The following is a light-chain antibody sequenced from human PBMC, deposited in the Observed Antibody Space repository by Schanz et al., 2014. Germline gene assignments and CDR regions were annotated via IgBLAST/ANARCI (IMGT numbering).Light chain of an antibody. CDR1: QSVSSSY. V-gene: IGKV3-20*01. Sequence: EIVLTQSPGTLSLSPGERATLSCRASQSVSSSYLAWYQQKPGQAPRLLIYAASSRATGIPDRFSGAGSGTDFTLTISRLEPEDFAVYYCQQYGSSPRGSLTFGGGTKVEIK. CDR3: QQYGSSPRGSLT. CDR2: AAS. J-gene: IGKJ4*01.